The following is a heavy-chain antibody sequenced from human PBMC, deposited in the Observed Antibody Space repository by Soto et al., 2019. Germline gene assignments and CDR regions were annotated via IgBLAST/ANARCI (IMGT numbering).Heavy chain of an antibody. J-gene: IGHJ5*02. CDR3: ARRGIAVAGTTAPFDP. Sequence: PGESLKISCKGSGYSFTSYWIGWVRQMPGKGLEWMGIIYPGDSDTRYSPSFQGQVTISADKSISTAYLQWSSLKASDTAMYYCARRGIAVAGTTAPFDPWGQGTLVTVSS. CDR2: IYPGDSDT. CDR1: GYSFTSYW. V-gene: IGHV5-51*01. D-gene: IGHD6-19*01.